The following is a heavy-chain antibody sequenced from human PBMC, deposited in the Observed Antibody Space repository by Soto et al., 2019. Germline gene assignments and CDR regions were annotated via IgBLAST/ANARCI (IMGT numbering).Heavy chain of an antibody. CDR1: GFTFSSYD. J-gene: IGHJ6*03. V-gene: IGHV3-13*01. CDR3: ARVGYYYYMDV. Sequence: GGSLRLSCAASGFTFSSYDMHWVRQATGKGLEWVSAIGTAGDTYYPGSVKGRFTISRENAKNSLYLQMNSLRAGDTAVYYCARVGYYYYMDVWGKGTTVTVSS. CDR2: IGTAGDT.